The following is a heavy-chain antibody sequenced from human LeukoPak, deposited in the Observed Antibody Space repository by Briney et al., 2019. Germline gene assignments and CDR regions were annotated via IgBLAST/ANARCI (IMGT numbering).Heavy chain of an antibody. CDR3: AGDDGDYRLDY. Sequence: SVKVSCKASGYTFTGYYMYWVRQAPGQGLEWTGGIIPIFGTANYAQKFQGRVTITTDESTSTAYMELSSLRSEDTAVYYCAGDDGDYRLDYWGQGTLVTVSS. J-gene: IGHJ4*02. D-gene: IGHD4-17*01. CDR1: GYTFTGYY. V-gene: IGHV1-69*05. CDR2: IIPIFGTA.